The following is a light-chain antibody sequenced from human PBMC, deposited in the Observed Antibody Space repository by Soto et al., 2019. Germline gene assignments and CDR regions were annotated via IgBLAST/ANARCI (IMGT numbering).Light chain of an antibody. CDR2: GAS. V-gene: IGKV3-20*01. CDR3: QQYGSSPIT. J-gene: IGKJ5*01. CDR1: QSVSSY. Sequence: EILFTQSPATLSLSPGERATASCRASQSVSSYLAWYQQKPGQAPRLLIYGASTRATGIPDRFSGSGSGTDFTLTISRLEPEDFAVYYCQQYGSSPITFGQGTRLEIK.